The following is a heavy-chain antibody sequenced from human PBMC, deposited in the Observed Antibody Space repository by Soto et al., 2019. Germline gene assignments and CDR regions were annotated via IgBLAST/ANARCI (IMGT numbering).Heavy chain of an antibody. D-gene: IGHD5-18*01. V-gene: IGHV3-23*01. J-gene: IGHJ4*02. CDR3: AKERPRYADTAMVFHFDY. CDR2: ISGSGGST. Sequence: GGSLRLSCAASGFTFSSYAMSWVRQAPGKGLEWVSAISGSGGSTYYADSVKGRFTISRDNSKNTLYLQMNSLRAEDTAVYYCAKERPRYADTAMVFHFDYWGQGTLVTVSS. CDR1: GFTFSSYA.